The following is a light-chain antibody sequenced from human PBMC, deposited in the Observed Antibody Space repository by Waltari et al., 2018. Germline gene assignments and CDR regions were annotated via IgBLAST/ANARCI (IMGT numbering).Light chain of an antibody. CDR1: SSDVGGYNY. CDR3: SSYTISSTWV. CDR2: DVT. J-gene: IGLJ3*02. V-gene: IGLV2-14*03. Sequence: SALTQPASVSGSLGQSITFSCTGTSSDVGGYNYVAWYQQHPGKAPKLMIFDVTNRPSGVSSRFSGSKSGNTASLTISGLQTEDEADYYCSSYTISSTWVFGGGTKLTVL.